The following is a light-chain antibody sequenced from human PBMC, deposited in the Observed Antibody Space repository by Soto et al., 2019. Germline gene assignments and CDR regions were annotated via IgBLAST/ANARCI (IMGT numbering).Light chain of an antibody. CDR2: DVN. J-gene: IGLJ2*01. Sequence: QSALTQPASVSGSPGQSITLYCTGTSSDIGGYDYVSWYQRHPGKAPKLIIYDVNNRPSGVSNRFSGSKSGNRASLTISGLQAEDEADYYCTSYASGSSHVVFGGGTKLTVL. V-gene: IGLV2-14*01. CDR1: SSDIGGYDY. CDR3: TSYASGSSHVV.